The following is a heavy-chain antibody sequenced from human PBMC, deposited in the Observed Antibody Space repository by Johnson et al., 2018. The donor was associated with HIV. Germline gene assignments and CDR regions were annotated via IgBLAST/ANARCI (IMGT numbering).Heavy chain of an antibody. J-gene: IGHJ3*02. D-gene: IGHD7-27*01. CDR2: ISYDGKST. CDR1: GFTFRSYA. Sequence: QVQLVESGGGVVQPGTSLRLSCAASGFTFRSYAMHWVRQAPGKGLEWVAVISYDGKSTYYADSVKGRFTISRDNSKNTLYLQMNSLRAEDTAVYYCAPLGDAFDIWGQGTMVTVSS. CDR3: APLGDAFDI. V-gene: IGHV3-30*04.